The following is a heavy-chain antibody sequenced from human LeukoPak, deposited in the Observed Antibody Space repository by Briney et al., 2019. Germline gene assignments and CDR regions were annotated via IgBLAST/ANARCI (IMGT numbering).Heavy chain of an antibody. V-gene: IGHV3-48*03. Sequence: GGSLRLSCVASGFTFSVFEMNWVRQAPGKGLEWVSYITGSSSTTYYADSVKGRFTISRDNAKNSLYLQMNSLRAEDTAVYYCARRYLYDFWSGYAPWGQGTLVTVSS. D-gene: IGHD3-3*01. J-gene: IGHJ5*02. CDR1: GFTFSVFE. CDR3: ARRYLYDFWSGYAP. CDR2: ITGSSSTT.